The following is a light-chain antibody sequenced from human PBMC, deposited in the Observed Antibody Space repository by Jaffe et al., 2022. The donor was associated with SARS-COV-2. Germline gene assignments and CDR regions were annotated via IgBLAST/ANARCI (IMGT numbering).Light chain of an antibody. CDR3: QQANSFPFT. Sequence: DIQMTQSPSSVSASVGDRVTITCRASQYISTWLAWYQQEPGKAPKLLIYAASSLQSGVPSRFSGSGSGTEFTLTISSLQPEDFATYYCQQANSFPFTFGPGTKVDVK. CDR1: QYISTW. CDR2: AAS. V-gene: IGKV1-12*01. J-gene: IGKJ3*01.